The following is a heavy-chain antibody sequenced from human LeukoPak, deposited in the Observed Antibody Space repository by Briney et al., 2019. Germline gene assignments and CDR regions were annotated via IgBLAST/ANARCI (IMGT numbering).Heavy chain of an antibody. D-gene: IGHD6-6*01. CDR3: ARQTAPQGSSTVYFDY. J-gene: IGHJ4*02. CDR2: IYYSGST. V-gene: IGHV4-39*01. CDR1: GGSISSSSYY. Sequence: PSETLSLTCTVSGGSISSSSYYWGWIRQPPGKGLEWIGSIYYSGSTYYNPSLKSRVTISVDTSKNQFSLKLSSVTAADTAVYYCARQTAPQGSSTVYFDYWGQGTPVTVSS.